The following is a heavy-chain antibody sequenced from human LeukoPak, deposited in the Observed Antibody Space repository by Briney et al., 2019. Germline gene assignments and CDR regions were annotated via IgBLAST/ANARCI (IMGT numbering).Heavy chain of an antibody. J-gene: IGHJ3*02. CDR3: AKFSTSDAFDI. CDR1: GFTFDDYA. CDR2: ISWNSGSI. V-gene: IGHV3-9*01. D-gene: IGHD2-2*01. Sequence: PGRSLRLSCAASGFTFDDYAMHWVRQAPGKGLEWVSGISWNSGSIGYADSVKGRFTISRDNAKNSLYLQMNSLRAEDTALYHCAKFSTSDAFDIWGQGTMVTVSS.